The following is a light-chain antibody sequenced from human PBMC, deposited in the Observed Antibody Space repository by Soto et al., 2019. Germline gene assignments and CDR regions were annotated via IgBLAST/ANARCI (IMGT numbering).Light chain of an antibody. CDR1: QSVSSN. Sequence: EIVMTQSPATLSVSPGERATLSCRASQSVSSNLAWYQQKPGQAPRLLIYGASTRATGIPARFSGSGSGTDFTLTISILEPEDFAVYYCQQRSNWPWTFGQGTKVDIK. CDR2: GAS. CDR3: QQRSNWPWT. V-gene: IGKV3-15*01. J-gene: IGKJ1*01.